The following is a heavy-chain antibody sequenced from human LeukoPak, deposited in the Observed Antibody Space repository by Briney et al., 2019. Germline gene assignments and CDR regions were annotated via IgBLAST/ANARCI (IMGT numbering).Heavy chain of an antibody. CDR3: ARDLSYSYRAISGRFDP. D-gene: IGHD3-16*01. J-gene: IGHJ5*02. CDR2: ITGSISTI. V-gene: IGHV3-48*01. Sequence: GGSLRLSCAASGFTFSSYSMNWVRQAPGKGLEWVSYITGSISTIYYADSVKGRFTISRDNAKNTLFLQMNTLRAEDTAVYFCARDLSYSYRAISGRFDPWGQGILVTVSS. CDR1: GFTFSSYS.